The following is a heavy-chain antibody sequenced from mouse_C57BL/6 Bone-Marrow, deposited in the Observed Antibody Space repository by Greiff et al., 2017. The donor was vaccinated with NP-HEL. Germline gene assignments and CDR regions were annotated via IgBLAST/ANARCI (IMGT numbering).Heavy chain of an antibody. CDR2: IYPGDGDT. CDR1: GYAFSSSW. V-gene: IGHV1-82*01. D-gene: IGHD1-1*01. Sequence: VQLQQSGPELVKPGASVKISCKASGYAFSSSWMNWVKQRPGKGLEWIGRIYPGDGDTNYNGKFKGKATLTADKSSSTAYMQLSSLTSGDSAVYFCARACYSGSSPYYFDYWGQGTTLTVSS. CDR3: ARACYSGSSPYYFDY. J-gene: IGHJ2*01.